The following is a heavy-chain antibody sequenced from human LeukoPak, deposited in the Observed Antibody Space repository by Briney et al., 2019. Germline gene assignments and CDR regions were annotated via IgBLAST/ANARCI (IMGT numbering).Heavy chain of an antibody. V-gene: IGHV5-51*01. CDR3: ARELSSSVDY. CDR1: GYSFSTYW. J-gene: IGHJ4*02. CDR2: IYPGDSDT. Sequence: GESLKISCEGSGYSFSTYWIGWVRQMPGKGLEWMGSIYPGDSDTRYSPSFQGQVTISADKSISTAYLQWSSLKASDTAMYYCARELSSSVDYWGQGTLVTVSS. D-gene: IGHD2-2*01.